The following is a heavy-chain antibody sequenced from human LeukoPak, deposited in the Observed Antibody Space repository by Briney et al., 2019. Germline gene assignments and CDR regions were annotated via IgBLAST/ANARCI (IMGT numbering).Heavy chain of an antibody. CDR2: IKTDVTYT. J-gene: IGHJ4*02. CDR1: GFTFGAYW. V-gene: IGHV3-74*01. D-gene: IGHD3-16*01. Sequence: GGSLRLSCVASGFTFGAYWMHWVRRVPGKGLVWVSGIKTDVTYTNYADSVKGRFTISRDNAKNTLYLQMNSLRAEDTAVYYCAGQLFGTWNYWGQGTQVTVSS. CDR3: AGQLFGTWNY.